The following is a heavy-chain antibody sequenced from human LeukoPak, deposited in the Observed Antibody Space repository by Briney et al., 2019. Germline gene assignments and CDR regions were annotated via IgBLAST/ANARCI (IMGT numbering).Heavy chain of an antibody. V-gene: IGHV3-23*01. CDR1: GFTFSSYV. CDR2: ITSGGST. D-gene: IGHD1-1*01. J-gene: IGHJ4*02. CDR3: ATRGTTATKYFEH. Sequence: TGGSLRLSCAASGFTFSSYVMSWARQAPGKGLEWVSTITSGGSTYYADSVKGRFTISRDNSKNMLHLQMKSLRAEDTAVYYCATRGTTATKYFEHWGQGTLVTVSS.